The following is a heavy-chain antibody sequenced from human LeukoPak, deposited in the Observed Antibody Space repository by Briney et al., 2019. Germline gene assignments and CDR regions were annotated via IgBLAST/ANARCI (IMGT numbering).Heavy chain of an antibody. CDR3: ARDFNGLDI. V-gene: IGHV4-39*07. Sequence: SETLSLTCTVSGGYISGSSYYWGWIRQPPGKGLEWIGNIYYTGSTYYNPSLKTRVTISIVTSRNQFSLNLSSVTAADAVVYYCARDFNGLDIWGQGTMVTVSS. J-gene: IGHJ3*02. CDR2: IYYTGST. CDR1: GGYISGSSYY. D-gene: IGHD2-8*01.